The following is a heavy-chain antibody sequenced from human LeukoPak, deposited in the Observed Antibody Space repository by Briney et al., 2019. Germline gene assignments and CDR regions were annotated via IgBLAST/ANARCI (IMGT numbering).Heavy chain of an antibody. V-gene: IGHV3-7*01. CDR2: IKQDGSEK. CDR3: ARDHCSSTSCYRKQFDY. J-gene: IGHJ4*02. Sequence: GGSLRLSCAASGFTFSSYWMSWVRQAPGKGLEWVANIKQDGSEKYYVDSVKGRFTISRDNAKNSLYLQMNSLRAEDTAVYYCARDHCSSTSCYRKQFDYWGQGTLVTVSS. D-gene: IGHD2-2*02. CDR1: GFTFSSYW.